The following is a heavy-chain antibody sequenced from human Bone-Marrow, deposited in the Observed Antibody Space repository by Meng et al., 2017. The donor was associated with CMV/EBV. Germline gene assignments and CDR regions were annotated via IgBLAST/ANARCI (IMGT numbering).Heavy chain of an antibody. CDR3: ARDPIIVVAPAATRYYDMDV. CDR1: GYTFTSYG. D-gene: IGHD2-2*01. V-gene: IGHV1-18*01. J-gene: IGHJ6*02. CDR2: ISAYNGNT. Sequence: ASVKVSCKASGYTFTSYGISWVRQAPGQGLEWMGWISAYNGNTNYAQKLQGRVTMTTDTSTSTAYMELRSLRSDDTAVYYCARDPIIVVAPAATRYYDMDVWGQGTTVTVSS.